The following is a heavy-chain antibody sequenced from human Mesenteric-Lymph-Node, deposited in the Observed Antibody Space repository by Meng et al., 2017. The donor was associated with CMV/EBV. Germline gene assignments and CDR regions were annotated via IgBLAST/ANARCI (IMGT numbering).Heavy chain of an antibody. CDR3: ARDGSANFWSGIGVYGMDV. CDR2: IRYDGSNK. V-gene: IGHV3-30*02. Sequence: GESLKISCAASGFTFSSYAMHWVRQAPGKGLEWVSVIRYDGSNKYYADSVKGPFTISRDNSKNTLYLQMNSLRAEDTAVYYCARDGSANFWSGIGVYGMDVWGQGTTVTVSS. J-gene: IGHJ6*02. CDR1: GFTFSSYA. D-gene: IGHD3-3*01.